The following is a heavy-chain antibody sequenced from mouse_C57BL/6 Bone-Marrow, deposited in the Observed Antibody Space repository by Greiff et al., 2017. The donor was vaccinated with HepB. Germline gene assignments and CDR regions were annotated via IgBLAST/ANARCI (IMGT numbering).Heavy chain of an antibody. J-gene: IGHJ1*03. CDR2: ISDGGSYT. D-gene: IGHD1-1*01. Sequence: DVMLVESGGGLVKPGGSLKLSCAASGFTFSSYAMSWVRQTPEKRLEWVATISDGGSYTYYPDNVKGRFTISRDNAKNNLYLQMSHLKSEDTAMYYCARGITHWYFDVWGTGTTVTVSS. V-gene: IGHV5-4*03. CDR3: ARGITHWYFDV. CDR1: GFTFSSYA.